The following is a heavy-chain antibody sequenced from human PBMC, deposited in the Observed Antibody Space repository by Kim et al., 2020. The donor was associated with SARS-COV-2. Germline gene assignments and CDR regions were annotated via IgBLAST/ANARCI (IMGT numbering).Heavy chain of an antibody. Sequence: ASVKVSCKASGYTFTGYYMHWVRQAPGQGLEWMGWINPNTGGTNYAQNFQGRVTMTRDTSISTAYMELNRLRSDDTAVYYCARDNMESLCCGGDCQWAADGLFDFWGQGTMVTVSS. CDR2: INPNTGGT. CDR3: ARDNMESLCCGGDCQWAADGLFDF. D-gene: IGHD2-21*01. J-gene: IGHJ4*02. CDR1: GYTFTGYY. V-gene: IGHV1-2*02.